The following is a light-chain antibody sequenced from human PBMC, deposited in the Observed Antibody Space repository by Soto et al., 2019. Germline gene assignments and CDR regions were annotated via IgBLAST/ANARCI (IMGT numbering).Light chain of an antibody. J-gene: IGLJ2*01. CDR3: NSYTSTFTWV. CDR2: EVT. Sequence: QSALTQPASVSGSPGQSITISCTGTSSDVGGHNFVSWYQQHPGKAPKLMIYEVTNRPSRVSDRFSGSKSGNTASLTISGLQAEDEADYYCNSYTSTFTWVFGGGTKVTVL. V-gene: IGLV2-14*01. CDR1: SSDVGGHNF.